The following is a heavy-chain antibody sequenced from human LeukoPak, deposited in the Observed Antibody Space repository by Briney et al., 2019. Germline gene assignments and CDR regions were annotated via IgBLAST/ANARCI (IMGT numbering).Heavy chain of an antibody. CDR3: ATHTGTIVVPAAIN. D-gene: IGHD2-2*02. CDR2: ISGSSDST. V-gene: IGHV3-23*01. Sequence: PGGSLRLSCAASGFTFRSYAMSWVRQAPGKGLEWVSGISGSSDSTYHADSVKGRFTISRDNSKNTLYLQMNSLRVEDTAVYYCATHTGTIVVPAAINWGQGTLVTVSS. J-gene: IGHJ4*02. CDR1: GFTFRSYA.